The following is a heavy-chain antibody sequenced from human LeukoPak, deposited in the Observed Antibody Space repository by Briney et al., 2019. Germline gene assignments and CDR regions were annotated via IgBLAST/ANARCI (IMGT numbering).Heavy chain of an antibody. Sequence: ASVKVSCKASGGTFSSYAISWVRQAPGQGLEWMGGIIPIFGTANYAQKFQGRVTITADESTSTAYMELSSLRSEDTAVYYCGAAAAGTAYFDYWGQGTLVTVSS. D-gene: IGHD6-13*01. CDR3: GAAAAGTAYFDY. CDR2: IIPIFGTA. J-gene: IGHJ4*02. V-gene: IGHV1-69*13. CDR1: GGTFSSYA.